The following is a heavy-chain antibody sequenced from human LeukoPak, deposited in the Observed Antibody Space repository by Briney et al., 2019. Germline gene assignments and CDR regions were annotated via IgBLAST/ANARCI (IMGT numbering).Heavy chain of an antibody. CDR3: AKSAAVHDAFDI. Sequence: PGGSLRLSCAASGFTFSNYAMSWVRQAPGKGLEWVSIIRCSGGNTNYADSVKGRFTISRDNSKNTLFLQMNSLRAEDTAVYYCAKSAAVHDAFDIWGQGTMVTVSS. J-gene: IGHJ3*02. CDR2: IRCSGGNT. CDR1: GFTFSNYA. D-gene: IGHD6-13*01. V-gene: IGHV3-23*01.